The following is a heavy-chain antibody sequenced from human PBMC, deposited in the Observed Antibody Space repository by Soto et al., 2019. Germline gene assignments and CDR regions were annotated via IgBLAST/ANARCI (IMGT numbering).Heavy chain of an antibody. CDR2: IIPIFGTA. J-gene: IGHJ5*02. CDR3: ARDSSGWSPWSDGRRENWFDP. V-gene: IGHV1-69*01. Sequence: QVQLVQSGAEVKKPGSSVKVSCKASGGTFSSYAISWVRQAPGQGLEWMGGIIPIFGTANYAQKFQGRVTITADESTSTAYMELSSLRSEDTAVYYCARDSSGWSPWSDGRRENWFDPWGQGTLVTVSS. D-gene: IGHD5-18*01. CDR1: GGTFSSYA.